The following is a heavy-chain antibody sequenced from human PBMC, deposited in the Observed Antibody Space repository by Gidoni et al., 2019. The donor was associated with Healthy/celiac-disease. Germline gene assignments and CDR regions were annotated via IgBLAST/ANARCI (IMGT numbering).Heavy chain of an antibody. CDR3: ASSKIPLGPDYYYYGMDV. Sequence: QVQLVQSGAEVKKPVASVKVSCKASGYTFTSYGISWVRQAPGQGLEWMGWISAYNGQPNYAQKLQGRVNMTTDPSTSTSYMELRRLRSDDTAVYYCASSKIPLGPDYYYYGMDVWGQGTTVTVSS. CDR2: ISAYNGQP. CDR1: GYTFTSYG. J-gene: IGHJ6*02. V-gene: IGHV1-18*01.